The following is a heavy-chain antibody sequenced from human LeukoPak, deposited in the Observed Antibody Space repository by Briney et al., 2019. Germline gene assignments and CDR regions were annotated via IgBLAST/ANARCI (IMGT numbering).Heavy chain of an antibody. V-gene: IGHV3-30*18. D-gene: IGHD1-26*01. CDR1: GFTFSSYG. CDR2: ISYDGSNK. J-gene: IGHJ4*02. CDR3: AKDGIVGPGGDHIDY. Sequence: GGSLRLSCAASGFTFSSYGMHWVRQAPGKGLEWVAVISYDGSNKYYADSVKGRFTISRDNSKNTLYLQMNSLRAEDTAVCYCAKDGIVGPGGDHIDYWGQGTLVTVSS.